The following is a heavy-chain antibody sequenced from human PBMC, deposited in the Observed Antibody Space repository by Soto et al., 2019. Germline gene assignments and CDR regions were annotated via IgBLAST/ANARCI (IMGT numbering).Heavy chain of an antibody. Sequence: PSETLSLTCTVSGGSVSSDNYFWTWIRQSPERGLEWIGYISNIGSTNYNPPLKSRVTLSLVTSKNQFSLKLASVTAADTALYFCASVGHFGDYVSIWGQGTMVTV. J-gene: IGHJ3*02. CDR1: GGSVSSDNYF. V-gene: IGHV4-61*01. D-gene: IGHD4-17*01. CDR3: ASVGHFGDYVSI. CDR2: ISNIGST.